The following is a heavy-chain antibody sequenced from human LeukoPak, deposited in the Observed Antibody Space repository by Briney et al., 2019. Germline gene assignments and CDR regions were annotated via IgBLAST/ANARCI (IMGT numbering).Heavy chain of an antibody. D-gene: IGHD6-6*01. Sequence: QPGGSLRLSCAASGFTFSSYWMHWVRQAPGRGLVWVSRINSDGSSTSYADSVKGRFTISRDNAKNTLYLQMNSLRAEDTAVYYRAREGDSSSSSFDYWGQGTLVTVSS. CDR3: AREGDSSSSSFDY. J-gene: IGHJ4*01. CDR1: GFTFSSYW. CDR2: INSDGSST. V-gene: IGHV3-74*01.